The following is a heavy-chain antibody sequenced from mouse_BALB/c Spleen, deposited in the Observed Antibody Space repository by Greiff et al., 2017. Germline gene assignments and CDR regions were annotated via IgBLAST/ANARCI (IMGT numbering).Heavy chain of an antibody. Sequence: EVKLMESGGGLVQPGGSLRLSCATSGFTFTDYYMSWVRQPPGKALEWLGFIRNKANGYTTEYSASVKGRFTISRDNSQSILYLQMNTLRAEDSATYYFARAPPYGSSLDWYFGVWGAGTTVTVSS. V-gene: IGHV7-3*02. D-gene: IGHD1-1*01. J-gene: IGHJ1*01. CDR1: GFTFTDYY. CDR2: IRNKANGYTT. CDR3: ARAPPYGSSLDWYFGV.